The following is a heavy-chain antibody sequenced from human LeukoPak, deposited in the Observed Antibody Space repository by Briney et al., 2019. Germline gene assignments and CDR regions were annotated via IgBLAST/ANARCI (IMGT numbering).Heavy chain of an antibody. Sequence: SETLSLTCTVSGYSISNGYYWDWIRQPPGRGLEWIGNIYRSGSTSYNPSLKSRVTISVDTPKNQFSLKVNSVTAADTAVYYRARRHSSGWFYYWGQGTLVTVSS. D-gene: IGHD6-19*01. V-gene: IGHV4-38-2*02. J-gene: IGHJ4*02. CDR1: GYSISNGYY. CDR2: IYRSGST. CDR3: ARRHSSGWFYY.